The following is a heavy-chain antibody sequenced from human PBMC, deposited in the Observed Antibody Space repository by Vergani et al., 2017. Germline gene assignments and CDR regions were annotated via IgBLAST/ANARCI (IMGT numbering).Heavy chain of an antibody. Sequence: QVQLVQSGSEVRKPGASVKVSCQVSGYSLTELTIHWVRQAPGKGLEWMGGFDPEHGEVTFAHHIQGRVTMTEDRSTDTDYMELSSLRPEDTALYYCAIGTDYYDSSGYYLDYWGQGTLVTVSS. J-gene: IGHJ4*02. CDR1: GYSLTELT. D-gene: IGHD3-22*01. CDR3: AIGTDYYDSSGYYLDY. CDR2: FDPEHGEV. V-gene: IGHV1-24*01.